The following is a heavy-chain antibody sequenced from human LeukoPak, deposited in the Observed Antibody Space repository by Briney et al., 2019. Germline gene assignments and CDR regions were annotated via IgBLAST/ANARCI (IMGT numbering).Heavy chain of an antibody. CDR1: GGSFSGYY. CDR3: ARDDQTSTGRRNDY. V-gene: IGHV4-34*01. J-gene: IGHJ4*02. CDR2: INHSGST. D-gene: IGHD2-15*01. Sequence: SGTLSLTCAVYGGSFSGYYWSWIRQPPGKGLEWIGEINHSGSTNYNPSLKSRVTISVDTSKNQFSLKLSSVTAADTAVYYCARDDQTSTGRRNDYWGQGTLVTVSS.